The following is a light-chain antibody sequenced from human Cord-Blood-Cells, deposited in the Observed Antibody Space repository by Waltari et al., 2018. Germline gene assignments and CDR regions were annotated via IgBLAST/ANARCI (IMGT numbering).Light chain of an antibody. J-gene: IGLJ2*01. CDR2: KDS. Sequence: SYELTQPPSVSVSPGQTARITCSGDALPKQYAYWYQQKPGQAPVLVIYKDSERPSGNPERFSGSSSGKTVTLTISGVQAEDEADYYCQSADSSGTVVFGGGTKLTVL. CDR3: QSADSSGTVV. CDR1: ALPKQY. V-gene: IGLV3-25*03.